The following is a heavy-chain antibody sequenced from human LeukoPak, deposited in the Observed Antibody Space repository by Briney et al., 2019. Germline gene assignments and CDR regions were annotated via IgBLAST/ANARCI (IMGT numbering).Heavy chain of an antibody. CDR1: GYTLTELS. Sequence: ASVKVSCKVSGYTLTELSMHWVRQAPGKGLERMGGFDPEDGETIYAQKFQGRVTMTEDTSTDTAYMELSSLRSEDTAVYYCATHPLGRYDSSGYYDYWGQGTLVTVSS. V-gene: IGHV1-24*01. D-gene: IGHD3-22*01. CDR3: ATHPLGRYDSSGYYDY. J-gene: IGHJ4*02. CDR2: FDPEDGET.